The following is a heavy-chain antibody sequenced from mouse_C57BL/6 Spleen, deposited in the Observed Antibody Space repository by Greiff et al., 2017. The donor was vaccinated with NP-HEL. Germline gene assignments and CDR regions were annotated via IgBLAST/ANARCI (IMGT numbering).Heavy chain of an antibody. CDR2: ISSGSSTI. V-gene: IGHV5-17*01. Sequence: EVQLVESGGGLVKPGGSLKLSCAASGFTFSDYGMHWVRQAPEKGLEWVAYISSGSSTIYYADTVKGRFTISRDNAKNTLFLQMTSLRSEDTAMYYCARSYGNYEGYFDVWGTGTTVTVSS. CDR1: GFTFSDYG. J-gene: IGHJ1*03. D-gene: IGHD2-1*01. CDR3: ARSYGNYEGYFDV.